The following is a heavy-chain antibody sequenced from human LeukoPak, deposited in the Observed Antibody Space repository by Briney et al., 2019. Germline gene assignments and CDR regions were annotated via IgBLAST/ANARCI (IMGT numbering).Heavy chain of an antibody. D-gene: IGHD3-10*01. CDR1: GFTFSSYG. CDR2: ISYDGSNK. CDR3: ARDHRGSGSYFDY. Sequence: GGSLRLSCAASGFTFSSYGMHWVRQAPGKGLEWVAVISYDGSNKYYADSVKGRFTISRDNSKNTLYLQMNSLRAEDTAVYYCARDHRGSGSYFDYWGQGTLVTVSS. J-gene: IGHJ4*02. V-gene: IGHV3-30*03.